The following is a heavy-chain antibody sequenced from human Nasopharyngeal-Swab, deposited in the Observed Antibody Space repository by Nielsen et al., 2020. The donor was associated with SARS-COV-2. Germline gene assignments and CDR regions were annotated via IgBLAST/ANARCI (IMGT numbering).Heavy chain of an antibody. D-gene: IGHD3-10*01. CDR3: ARAGVGSGSYYWS. V-gene: IGHV3-7*01. CDR1: GFTFSSYW. J-gene: IGHJ4*02. Sequence: GESLTISCAASGFTFSSYWMSWVRQAPGKGLEWVANIKQDGSEKYYVDSVKGRFTLSRDTAPNSLYLQMNSLRAEDTALYYCARAGVGSGSYYWSWGQGTLVTVSS. CDR2: IKQDGSEK.